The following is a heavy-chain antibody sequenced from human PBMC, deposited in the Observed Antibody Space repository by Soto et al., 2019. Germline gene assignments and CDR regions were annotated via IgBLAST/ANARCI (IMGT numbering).Heavy chain of an antibody. J-gene: IGHJ4*02. Sequence: SDTLSLTCTVSGASLSSGSYYWSWIRQPPGKGLEWIGYFYYTGTTKYNPSLESRVTISADTSKNQFSLNLTSVTAADTAVYYCARISYWVKDYWGKG. D-gene: IGHD2-8*02. CDR1: GASLSSGSYY. V-gene: IGHV4-61*01. CDR2: FYYTGTT. CDR3: ARISYWVKDY.